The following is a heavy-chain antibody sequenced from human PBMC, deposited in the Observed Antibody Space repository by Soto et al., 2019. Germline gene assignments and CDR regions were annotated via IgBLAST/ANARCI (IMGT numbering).Heavy chain of an antibody. Sequence: GASVKVSCKASGGTFSSYAISWVRQAPGQGLEWMGGIIPIFGTANYAQKFQGRGTITADESTSTANMELSSLRSEDTAVYYCARDGEYQLLTKIPSQKKNNWFDPWGQGTLVTVSS. D-gene: IGHD6-6*01. J-gene: IGHJ5*02. V-gene: IGHV1-69*13. CDR2: IIPIFGTA. CDR3: ARDGEYQLLTKIPSQKKNNWFDP. CDR1: GGTFSSYA.